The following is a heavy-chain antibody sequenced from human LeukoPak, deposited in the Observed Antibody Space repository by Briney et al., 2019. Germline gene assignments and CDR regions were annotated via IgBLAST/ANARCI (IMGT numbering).Heavy chain of an antibody. J-gene: IGHJ4*02. CDR2: ISSSSSYI. CDR3: ARKGSWASGYFDY. CDR1: GFTFSSYS. D-gene: IGHD1-26*01. V-gene: IGHV3-21*01. Sequence: GGSLRLSCAASGFTFSSYSMNWVRQAPGKGLEWVSSISSSSSYIYYADSVKGRFTISRDNAKNSLYLQMNSLRAEDTAVYYCARKGSWASGYFDYWGQGTLVTVSS.